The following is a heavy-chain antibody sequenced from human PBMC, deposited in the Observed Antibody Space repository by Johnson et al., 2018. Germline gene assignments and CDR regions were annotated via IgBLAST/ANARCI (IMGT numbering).Heavy chain of an antibody. CDR1: GYNFTTYW. D-gene: IGHD3-10*01. CDR3: ARPPRPYYYASGDAFDS. V-gene: IGHV5-51*03. J-gene: IGHJ3*02. Sequence: VQLVESGAEVKKPGESLKISCKGSGYNFTTYWIVWVRQMPGKGLEWRGIIYPGASDTRYSPSFQGQVTISAGKSISTAYLQWSSLKASDTAMYYCARPPRPYYYASGDAFDSWGQGTMVTVSS. CDR2: IYPGASDT.